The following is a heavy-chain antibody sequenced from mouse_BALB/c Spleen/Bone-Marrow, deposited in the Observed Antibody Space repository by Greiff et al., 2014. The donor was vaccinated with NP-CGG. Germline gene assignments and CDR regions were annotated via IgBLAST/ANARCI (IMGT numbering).Heavy chain of an antibody. D-gene: IGHD4-1*01. CDR3: ARWEYYAIDY. Sequence: EVQLQQSGAELVKPGASVKLSCTASGFNFKDTYMHWVKQRPEQGLEWIGRIYPANGNTKYDPKFQGKATITADISSNTAYLQLSSLTSEDTAVYYCARWEYYAIDYWGQGTSVTVSS. V-gene: IGHV14-3*02. J-gene: IGHJ4*01. CDR1: GFNFKDTY. CDR2: IYPANGNT.